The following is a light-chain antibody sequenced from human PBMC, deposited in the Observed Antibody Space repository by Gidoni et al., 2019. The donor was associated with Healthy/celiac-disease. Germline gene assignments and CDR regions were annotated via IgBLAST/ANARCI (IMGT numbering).Light chain of an antibody. CDR3: QQYGSTPWT. CDR1: QSVSSSY. Sequence: IVFTLSPGTLSLSPGERATLSCRASQSVSSSYLAWYQQKPGQAPRLLIYGASSRDTGIPDRFSGSGSGTDFTLTISRLEPEDFAVYYCQQYGSTPWTFXQXTKVEIK. J-gene: IGKJ1*01. V-gene: IGKV3-20*01. CDR2: GAS.